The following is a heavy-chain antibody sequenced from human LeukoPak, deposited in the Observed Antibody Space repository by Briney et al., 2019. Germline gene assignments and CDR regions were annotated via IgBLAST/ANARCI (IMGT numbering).Heavy chain of an antibody. CDR1: NASITSYY. J-gene: IGHJ4*02. CDR2: TSNSGST. CDR3: ARHCGSCHGGGSDCYTFYN. V-gene: IGHV4-59*08. D-gene: IGHD2-21*02. Sequence: PSETLSLTCSVSNASITSYYWRWIRQSPGKGLEWLGYTSNSGSTNYNPSLKSRVPISVDSSKNQFSLRLSSVTAADTAVYSCARHCGSCHGGGSDCYTFYNCGQGTLVSVSS.